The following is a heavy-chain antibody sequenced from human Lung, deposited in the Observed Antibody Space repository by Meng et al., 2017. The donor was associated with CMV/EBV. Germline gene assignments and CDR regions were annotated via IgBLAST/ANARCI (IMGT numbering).Heavy chain of an antibody. CDR1: GGSISSYY. D-gene: IGHD6-13*01. CDR2: IYYSGST. J-gene: IGHJ6*02. Sequence: SETLSLXCTVSGGSISSYYWSWIRQPPGKGLEWIGYIYYSGSTNYNPSLKSRVTISVDTSKNQFSLKLSSVTAVDTAVYYCARLYSSSWFLPSGLDFWGQGTTVTVSS. CDR3: ARLYSSSWFLPSGLDF. V-gene: IGHV4-59*01.